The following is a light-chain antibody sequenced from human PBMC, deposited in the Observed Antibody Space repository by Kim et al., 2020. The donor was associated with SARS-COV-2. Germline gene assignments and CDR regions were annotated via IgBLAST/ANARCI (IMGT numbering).Light chain of an antibody. CDR1: SLRSYY. CDR2: GKN. Sequence: SSELTQDPAVSVALGQTVRITCQGDSLRSYYASWYQQKPGQAPVLVIYGKNNRPSGIPDRFSGSSSGNTASLTITGAQAEDEADYYCNSRDSSGNPPFGTGTKVTVL. CDR3: NSRDSSGNPP. V-gene: IGLV3-19*01. J-gene: IGLJ1*01.